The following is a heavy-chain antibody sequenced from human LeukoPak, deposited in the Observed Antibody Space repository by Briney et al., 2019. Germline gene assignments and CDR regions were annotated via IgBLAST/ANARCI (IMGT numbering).Heavy chain of an antibody. CDR1: GFTFSNAW. D-gene: IGHD4-17*01. CDR3: ASTVTAIDY. CDR2: ISSSSSYI. J-gene: IGHJ4*02. Sequence: RSGGSLRLSCAASGFTFSNAWMNWVRQAPGKGLEWVSSISSSSSYIYYADSVKGRFTISRDNAKNSLYLQMNSLRAEDTAVYYCASTVTAIDYWGQGTLVTVSS. V-gene: IGHV3-21*01.